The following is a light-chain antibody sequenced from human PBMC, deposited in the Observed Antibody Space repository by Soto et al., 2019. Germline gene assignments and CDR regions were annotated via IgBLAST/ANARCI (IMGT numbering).Light chain of an antibody. CDR3: QQYIYLPLT. CDR2: EAS. V-gene: IGKV1-33*01. J-gene: IGKJ4*01. Sequence: DIQMTQSPSSLSASVGDRVTITCQASQDIFNYLNWYQQKPGKAPKLLIYEASTLETGVPSRFSGGGSGKHFTFTISSLKPEDFATYYCQQYIYLPLTFGGGTKVDIK. CDR1: QDIFNY.